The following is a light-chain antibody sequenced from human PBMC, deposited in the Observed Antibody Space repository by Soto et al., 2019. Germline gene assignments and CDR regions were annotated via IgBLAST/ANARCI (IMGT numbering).Light chain of an antibody. J-gene: IGKJ1*01. Sequence: DIQMTQSPSTLSGSVGDRVTITCRASQTISSWLAWYQQKPGKAPKLLIYKASTLKSGVTSRFSGSGSGTEFTLTISSLQPDDFATYYCQHYNSYPEAFGQGTRWIS. V-gene: IGKV1-5*03. CDR2: KAS. CDR1: QTISSW. CDR3: QHYNSYPEA.